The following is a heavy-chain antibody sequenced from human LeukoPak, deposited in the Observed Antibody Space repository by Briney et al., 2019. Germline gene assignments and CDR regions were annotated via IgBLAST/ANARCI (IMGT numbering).Heavy chain of an antibody. J-gene: IGHJ6*03. CDR2: IYGSGIT. V-gene: IGHV4-4*07. D-gene: IGHD3-22*01. CDR1: GGSIISNY. CDR3: ARLKFYDSTGYSPGYYMDV. Sequence: SDTLSLTCTVSGGSIISNYWSWIRQSAGPGLEWIGRIYGSGITDYNPSLKSRVTMSLDTSRKQFSLRLTSVTAADTAVYYCARLKFYDSTGYSPGYYMDVWGKGTTVSVFS.